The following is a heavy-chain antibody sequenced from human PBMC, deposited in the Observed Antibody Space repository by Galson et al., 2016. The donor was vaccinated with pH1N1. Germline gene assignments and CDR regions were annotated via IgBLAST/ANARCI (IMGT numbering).Heavy chain of an antibody. V-gene: IGHV4-31*03. D-gene: IGHD4-17*01. CDR2: IFYTGST. J-gene: IGHJ2*01. CDR3: ARVDTKDVTTSWYFDL. CDR1: GDSISRAGYY. Sequence: TLSLTCTVSGDSISRAGYYWSWFRQLPGKGLEWIGYIFYTGSTTYNPSLESRITISIDTSKNQFSLKLSSVTAADTAVYYCARVDTKDVTTSWYFDLWGRGTLVTVSS.